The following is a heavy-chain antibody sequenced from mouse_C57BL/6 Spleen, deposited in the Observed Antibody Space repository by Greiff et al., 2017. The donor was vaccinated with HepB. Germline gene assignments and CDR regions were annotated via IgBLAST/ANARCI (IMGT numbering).Heavy chain of an antibody. CDR3: ARTARIKY. J-gene: IGHJ2*01. Sequence: LQESGPGLVKPSQSLSLTCTVTGYSITSGYGWNWIRQFPGNKLEWMGYIRYSGSTNYNPSLKSRIPITRDTSKNQFFLQLNSVTTEDTATYYCARTARIKYWGQGTTLTVSS. V-gene: IGHV3-1*02. CDR1: GYSITSGYG. D-gene: IGHD1-2*01. CDR2: IRYSGST.